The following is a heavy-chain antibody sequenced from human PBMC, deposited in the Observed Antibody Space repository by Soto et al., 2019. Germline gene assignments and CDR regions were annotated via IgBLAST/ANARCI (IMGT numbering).Heavy chain of an antibody. Sequence: QPGGSLRLSCAASGFTFSSYAMHWVRQAPGKGLEWVAVISYDGSNKYYADSVKGRFTISRDNSKNTLYLQMNSLRAEDTAVYYCAREGIAAAGILYDYYYGMDGRGQRTTVTVSS. CDR2: ISYDGSNK. D-gene: IGHD6-13*01. CDR3: AREGIAAAGILYDYYYGMDG. J-gene: IGHJ6*02. V-gene: IGHV3-30-3*01. CDR1: GFTFSSYA.